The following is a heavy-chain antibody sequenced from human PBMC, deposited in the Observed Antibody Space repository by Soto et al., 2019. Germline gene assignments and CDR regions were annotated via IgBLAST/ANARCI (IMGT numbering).Heavy chain of an antibody. V-gene: IGHV3-30*18. CDR1: GFIFSRYA. J-gene: IGHJ4*02. Sequence: QVQLVESGGGVVQPGRSLRLTCAASGFIFSRYAMHWVRQAPGKGLEWVALISYNGGDEYYADSVRGRFAISRDQSKNTLYLQMSSLRADDTAVYYCAKSPELLPAAGMIDYWGQGTLVSVSS. CDR2: ISYNGGDE. CDR3: AKSPELLPAAGMIDY. D-gene: IGHD2-2*01.